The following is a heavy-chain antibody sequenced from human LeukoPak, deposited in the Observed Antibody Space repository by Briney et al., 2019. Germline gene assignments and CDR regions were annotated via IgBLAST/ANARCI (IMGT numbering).Heavy chain of an antibody. CDR3: ATSNYDYVWGSYRYEPLDY. D-gene: IGHD3-16*02. CDR1: GYSFTSYW. J-gene: IGHJ4*02. Sequence: GESLKISCKGSGYSFTSYWIGWVRQMPGKGLEWMVIIYPGYSDTRYSQSFQGQVTISADKSISTAYLQWSSLKASDTAMYYCATSNYDYVWGSYRYEPLDYWGQGTLVTVSS. V-gene: IGHV5-51*01. CDR2: IYPGYSDT.